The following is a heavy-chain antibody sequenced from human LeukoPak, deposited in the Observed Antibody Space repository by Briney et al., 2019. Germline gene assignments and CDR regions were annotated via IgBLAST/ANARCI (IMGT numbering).Heavy chain of an antibody. CDR2: IIPIFGIA. D-gene: IGHD2-2*01. V-gene: IGHV1-69*04. J-gene: IGHJ4*02. CDR3: ARDEARYCSSTSCYGTLRRY. Sequence: ASVKVSCKASGGTFSSYAISWVRQAPGQGLEWMGRIIPIFGIANYAQKFQGRVTITADKSTSTAYMELSSLRSEDTAVYYCARDEARYCSSTSCYGTLRRYWGQGTLVTVSS. CDR1: GGTFSSYA.